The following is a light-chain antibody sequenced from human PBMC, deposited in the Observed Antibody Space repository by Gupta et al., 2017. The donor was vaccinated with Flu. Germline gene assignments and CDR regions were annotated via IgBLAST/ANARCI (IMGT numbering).Light chain of an antibody. CDR1: QRVSSGY. Sequence: PGTLSLSPGERATLLCRASQRVSSGYLAWYQQKPGQAPRLLIYGTSNRATGIPDRFSGSGSGTDFTLTISRLEPEDFAVFYCQQYGNSLAFGGGTKVEIK. CDR3: QQYGNSLA. J-gene: IGKJ4*01. CDR2: GTS. V-gene: IGKV3-20*01.